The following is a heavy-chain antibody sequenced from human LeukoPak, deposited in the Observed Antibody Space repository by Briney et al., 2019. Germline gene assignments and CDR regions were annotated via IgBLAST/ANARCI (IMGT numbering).Heavy chain of an antibody. CDR1: GFTLRSYG. CDR2: IYSGGST. J-gene: IGHJ3*02. V-gene: IGHV3-53*01. D-gene: IGHD6-6*01. CDR3: ARGYRSYDAFDI. Sequence: GGSLRLSCAASGFTLRSYGMNWVRQAPGKGLEWVSVIYSGGSTYYADSVKGRFTISRDNSKNTLYLQMNSPRAEDTAVYYCARGYRSYDAFDIWGQGTMVTVSS.